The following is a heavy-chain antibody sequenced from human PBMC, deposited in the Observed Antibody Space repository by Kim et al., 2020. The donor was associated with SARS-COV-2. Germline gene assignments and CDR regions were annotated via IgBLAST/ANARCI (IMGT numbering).Heavy chain of an antibody. J-gene: IGHJ6*02. CDR3: ARDPPIYGDYDLDYYYSGMDV. D-gene: IGHD4-17*01. V-gene: IGHV3-74*01. CDR2: INSDGSST. Sequence: GGSLRLSCAASGFTFSSYWMHWVRQAPGKGLVWVSRINSDGSSTSYADSVKGRFTITRDNAKNTLYLQMNSLRAEDTAVYYCARDPPIYGDYDLDYYYSGMDVWGQGTTVTLSS. CDR1: GFTFSSYW.